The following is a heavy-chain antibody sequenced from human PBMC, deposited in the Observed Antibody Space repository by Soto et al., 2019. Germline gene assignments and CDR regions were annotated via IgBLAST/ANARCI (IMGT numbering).Heavy chain of an antibody. CDR2: IIPILGIA. V-gene: IGHV1-69*04. J-gene: IGHJ5*02. CDR1: GYTFSSYT. Sequence: SVKVSCKASGYTFSSYTISWVRQAPGQGLEWMGRIIPILGIANYAQKFQGRVTITADKSTSTAYMELSSLRSEDTAVYYCARDPLYCSSTSCPSPWGQGTLVTVSS. D-gene: IGHD2-2*01. CDR3: ARDPLYCSSTSCPSP.